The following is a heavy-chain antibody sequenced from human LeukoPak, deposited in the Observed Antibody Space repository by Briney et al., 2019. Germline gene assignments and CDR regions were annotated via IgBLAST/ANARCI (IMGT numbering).Heavy chain of an antibody. J-gene: IGHJ4*02. CDR1: GGTFSSYA. V-gene: IGHV1-69*05. D-gene: IGHD3-22*01. CDR2: IIPIFGTA. Sequence: SVKVSCKASGGTFSSYAISWVRQAPGQGLERMGGIIPIFGTANYAQKFQGRVTITTDESTSTAYMELSSLRSEDTAVYYCAGRGGYYYDSSGYFQWGQGTLVTVSS. CDR3: AGRGGYYYDSSGYFQ.